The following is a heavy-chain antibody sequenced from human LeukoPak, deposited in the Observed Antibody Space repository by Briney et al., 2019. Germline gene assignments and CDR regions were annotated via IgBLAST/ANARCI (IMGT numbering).Heavy chain of an antibody. CDR2: IYHSGST. V-gene: IGHV4-30-2*01. D-gene: IGHD4-23*01. CDR3: AREAPDYGGLDY. J-gene: IGHJ4*02. Sequence: PSQTLSLTCAVSGGSISSGGYSWSWIRQPPGKGLEWIGYIYHSGSTNYNPSLKSRVTISVDTSKNQFSLKLSSVTAADTAVYYCAREAPDYGGLDYWGQGTLVTVSS. CDR1: GGSISSGGYS.